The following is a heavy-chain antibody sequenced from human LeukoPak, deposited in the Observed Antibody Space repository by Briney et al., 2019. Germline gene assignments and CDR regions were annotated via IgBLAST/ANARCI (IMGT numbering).Heavy chain of an antibody. D-gene: IGHD1-14*01. CDR3: TRYNNDHFDY. J-gene: IGHJ4*02. V-gene: IGHV3-33*01. CDR2: IAYDGSRA. Sequence: GRSLRLSCAGSGFTFGGYVMHWFRQTPGEGLEWVAVIAYDGSRAFYADSVEGRFTTARDNSKYTMSVQMDELRAEDTAVYYCTRYNNDHFDYWGQGTLVTVSS. CDR1: GFTFGGYV.